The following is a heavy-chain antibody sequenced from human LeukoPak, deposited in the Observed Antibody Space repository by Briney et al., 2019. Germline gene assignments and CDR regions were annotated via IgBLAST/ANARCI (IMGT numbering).Heavy chain of an antibody. CDR1: GFSFSSYW. V-gene: IGHV3-7*03. Sequence: GGSLRLSCAASGFSFSSYWMNWVRQAPGKGLEWVANIKQDGSEKYYVVSVKGRFTISRDNAKNSLYLQMNSLRAEDTAVYYCASGGYSFFYWGQGTLVTVPS. CDR2: IKQDGSEK. D-gene: IGHD5-18*01. J-gene: IGHJ4*02. CDR3: ASGGYSFFY.